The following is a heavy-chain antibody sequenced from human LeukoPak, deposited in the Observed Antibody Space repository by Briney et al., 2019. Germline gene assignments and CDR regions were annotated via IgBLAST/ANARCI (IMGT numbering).Heavy chain of an antibody. Sequence: GSLRLSCAASGNYWMHWVRQAPGKGLVWVSHINSDGSWTSYADSVKGRFTISKDNAKNTVYLQMNNLRAGDTAVYYCVSFYEAYWGRGTLVTVSS. V-gene: IGHV3-74*01. CDR1: GNYW. J-gene: IGHJ4*02. D-gene: IGHD2/OR15-2a*01. CDR2: INSDGSWT. CDR3: VSFYEAY.